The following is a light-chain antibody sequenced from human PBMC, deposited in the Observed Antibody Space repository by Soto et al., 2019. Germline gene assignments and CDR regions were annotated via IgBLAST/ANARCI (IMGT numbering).Light chain of an antibody. CDR1: QSVSTTD. V-gene: IGKV3-20*01. J-gene: IGKJ1*01. Sequence: EIVLTQSPGTLSLSPGDRATLSCRASQSVSTTDFAWYQQKPGQAPRLLMYGASHRASGIPDRFSGSGSGTDFTLTISSLQPDDFATYYCQHYNSYSEAFGQGTKVELK. CDR2: GAS. CDR3: QHYNSYSEA.